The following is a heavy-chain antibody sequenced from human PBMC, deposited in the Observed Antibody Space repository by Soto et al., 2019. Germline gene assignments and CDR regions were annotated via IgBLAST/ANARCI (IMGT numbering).Heavy chain of an antibody. CDR2: IWYDGSNK. D-gene: IGHD6-6*01. J-gene: IGHJ4*02. CDR1: GFTFSSYG. V-gene: IGHV3-33*01. CDR3: ARDSSSPDY. Sequence: PEGSLGLSCAASGFTFSSYGMHWVRQAPGKGLEWVAVIWYDGSNKYYADSVKGRFTISRDNSKNTLYLQMNSLRAEDTAVYYCARDSSSPDYWGQGTLVTVSS.